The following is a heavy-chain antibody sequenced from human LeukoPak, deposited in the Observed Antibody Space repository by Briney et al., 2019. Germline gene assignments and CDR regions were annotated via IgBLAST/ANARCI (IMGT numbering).Heavy chain of an antibody. CDR1: GYTFTSYG. D-gene: IGHD2-2*01. V-gene: IGHV1-18*01. CDR3: ARVRGGDIVVVPAAKPYYYYYYMDV. J-gene: IGHJ6*03. CDR2: ISAYNGNT. Sequence: ASVKVSCKASGYTFTSYGISWVRQAPGQGLEWMGWISAYNGNTNYAQKLQGRVTMTTDTSTSTAYMELRSLRSDDTAVYYCARVRGGDIVVVPAAKPYYYYYYMDVWGKGTTVTVSS.